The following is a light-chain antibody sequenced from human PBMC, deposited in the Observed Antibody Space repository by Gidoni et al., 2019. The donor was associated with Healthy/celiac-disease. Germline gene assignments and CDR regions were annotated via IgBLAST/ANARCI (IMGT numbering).Light chain of an antibody. Sequence: SSYLAWDQQTPGQAPRLLIYGASSRATGIPDRFSGTWSGTYFTLTSSRLEPEDFAVYYCQHYCSSPWTFGQGTKVEIK. V-gene: IGKV3-20*01. CDR3: QHYCSSPWT. CDR1: SSY. CDR2: GAS. J-gene: IGKJ1*01.